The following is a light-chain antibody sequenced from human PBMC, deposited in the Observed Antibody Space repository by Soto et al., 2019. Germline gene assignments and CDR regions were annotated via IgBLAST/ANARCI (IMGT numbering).Light chain of an antibody. CDR1: SSSLGAGHA. CDR3: AAWDDSLSGLL. J-gene: IGLJ2*01. CDR2: SNN. V-gene: IGLV1-47*02. Sequence: QSVLTQPPSVSGAPGQRVTISCTGSSSSLGAGHAVHWYQQLPGTAPKRLIYSNNQRPSGVPDRFSGSKSGTSASLAISGLRSEDEADYYCAAWDDSLSGLLFGGGTKLTVL.